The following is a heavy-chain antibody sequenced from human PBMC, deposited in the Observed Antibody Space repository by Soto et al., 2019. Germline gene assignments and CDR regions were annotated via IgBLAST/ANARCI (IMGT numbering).Heavy chain of an antibody. V-gene: IGHV3-7*01. Sequence: QPGGSLRLSCAASGFTFTTYWMAWVRQAPGKGLEWVANIKQDGSERYYVDSVKGRFTISRDNAKSSLYLQMNSLRAEDTAVYYCARDSGTSDYWGQGTLVTVSS. J-gene: IGHJ4*02. CDR1: GFTFTTYW. D-gene: IGHD1-1*01. CDR2: IKQDGSER. CDR3: ARDSGTSDY.